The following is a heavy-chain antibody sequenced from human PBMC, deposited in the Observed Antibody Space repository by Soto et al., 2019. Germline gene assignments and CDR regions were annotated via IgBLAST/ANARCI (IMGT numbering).Heavy chain of an antibody. CDR2: IYPGDSDT. CDR1: GYSFTNYW. Sequence: PVESLKISCKGSGYSFTNYWIGWVRQMPGKGLEWMGIIYPGDSDTRYSPSFQGQVTISADRSISTAYVQWSSLKASDTAMYYCARLHSASYHSPLRYWGQGTLVTVSS. J-gene: IGHJ4*02. CDR3: ARLHSASYHSPLRY. V-gene: IGHV5-51*01. D-gene: IGHD1-26*01.